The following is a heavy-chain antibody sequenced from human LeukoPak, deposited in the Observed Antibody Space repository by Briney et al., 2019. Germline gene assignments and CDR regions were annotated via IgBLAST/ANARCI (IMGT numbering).Heavy chain of an antibody. CDR2: ISGSGGST. CDR3: AKLWFGESFDY. V-gene: IGHV3-23*01. J-gene: IGHJ4*02. Sequence: GGSLRLSCAASGFTLSSYAMSWVRQAPGKGLEWVSAISGSGGSTYYADSVKGRFPISRDNSKNTLYLQMNSLRAEDTAVYYCAKLWFGESFDYWGQGTLVTVSS. CDR1: GFTLSSYA. D-gene: IGHD3-10*01.